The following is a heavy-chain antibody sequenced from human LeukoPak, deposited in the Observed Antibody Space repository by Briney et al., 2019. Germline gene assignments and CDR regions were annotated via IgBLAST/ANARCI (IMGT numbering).Heavy chain of an antibody. CDR1: GXTFSSYC. Sequence: GESLKISFAASGXTFSSYCMHWVRQASGKGLVWVSRINSDGSSTSYADSVKGRFTISRDNAKNTLYLQMNSLRAEDTAVYYCARDGLDFDYWGQGTLVTVSS. CDR2: INSDGSST. J-gene: IGHJ4*02. V-gene: IGHV3-74*01. CDR3: ARDGLDFDY. D-gene: IGHD3/OR15-3a*01.